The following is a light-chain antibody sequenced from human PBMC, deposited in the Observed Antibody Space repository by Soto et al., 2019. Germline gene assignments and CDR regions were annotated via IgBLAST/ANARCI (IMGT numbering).Light chain of an antibody. J-gene: IGLJ2*01. CDR2: EVT. V-gene: IGLV2-8*01. CDR1: SSDVGRYNY. Sequence: QSALTQPPSASGSPGQSVTISCTGTSSDVGRYNYVTWFQQHPGNAPKVVIYEVTQRPSGVPDRFSGSKSGNTASLTVSGLQAEDEADYYCCSYAGRDNIFGGGTKVTVL. CDR3: CSYAGRDNI.